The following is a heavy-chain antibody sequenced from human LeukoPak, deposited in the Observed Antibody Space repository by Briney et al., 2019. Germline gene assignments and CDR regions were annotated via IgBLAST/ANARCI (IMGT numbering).Heavy chain of an antibody. CDR1: GFTFSSYA. CDR3: ARSADPSWGYSGYDSSYYFDY. CDR2: ISYDGSNK. J-gene: IGHJ4*02. V-gene: IGHV3-30-3*01. Sequence: GGSLRLSCAASGFTFSSYAMHWVRQAPGKGLEWVAVISYDGSNKYYADPVKGRFTISRDNSKNTLYLQMNSLRAEDTAVYYCARSADPSWGYSGYDSSYYFDYWGQGTLVTVSS. D-gene: IGHD5-12*01.